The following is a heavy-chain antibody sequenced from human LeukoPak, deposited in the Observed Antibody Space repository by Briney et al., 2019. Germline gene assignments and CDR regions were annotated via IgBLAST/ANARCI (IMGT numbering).Heavy chain of an antibody. CDR2: IYTSGST. J-gene: IGHJ3*02. Sequence: SETLSLTCTVSGGSISSGSYYWSWIRQPAGKGLEWIGRIYTSGSTNYNPSLKSRVTISVDTSKNQFSLKLSSVTAADTAVYYCARAVGGYYDSSGYPRSGGAFDIWGQGTMVTVSS. CDR3: ARAVGGYYDSSGYPRSGGAFDI. V-gene: IGHV4-61*02. CDR1: GGSISSGSYY. D-gene: IGHD3-22*01.